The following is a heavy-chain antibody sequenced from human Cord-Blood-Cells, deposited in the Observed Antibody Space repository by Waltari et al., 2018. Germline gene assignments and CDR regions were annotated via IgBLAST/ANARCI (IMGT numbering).Heavy chain of an antibody. D-gene: IGHD1-26*01. V-gene: IGHV4-34*01. J-gene: IGHJ4*02. CDR1: GGSFSGYY. CDR2: INHSVST. Sequence: QVQLQQWGAGLLKPSETLSLTCAVYGGSFSGYYWSWIRQPPGKGLEWIGEINHSVSTNYNPSLKSRVTISVDTSKNQFSLKLSSVTAADTAVYYCARHEEEWELLDYWGQGTLVTVSS. CDR3: ARHEEEWELLDY.